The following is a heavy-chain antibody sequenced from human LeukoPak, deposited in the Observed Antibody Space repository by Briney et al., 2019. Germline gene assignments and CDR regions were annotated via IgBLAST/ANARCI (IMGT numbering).Heavy chain of an antibody. V-gene: IGHV3-9*01. CDR1: GFTFDDYA. CDR3: AKGHSSSWYIFDY. J-gene: IGHJ4*02. Sequence: GGSLRLSCAASGFTFDDYAMHWVRQAPGKGLEWVSGISWNSGSIGYADSVKGRFTISRDNAKNSLYLQMNSLRAEATALYYCAKGHSSSWYIFDYWGQGTLVTVSS. D-gene: IGHD6-13*01. CDR2: ISWNSGSI.